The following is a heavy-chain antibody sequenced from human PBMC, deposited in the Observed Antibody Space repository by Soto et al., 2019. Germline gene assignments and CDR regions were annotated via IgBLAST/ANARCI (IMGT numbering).Heavy chain of an antibody. CDR3: AKGRSYYYYYGVDV. CDR1: GFTFSSYW. J-gene: IGHJ6*02. V-gene: IGHV3-33*06. CDR2: IWYDGSNK. Sequence: GGSLRLSCAASGFTFSSYWMHWVRQAPGKGLEWVAVIWYDGSNKYYADSVKGRFTISRDNSKNTLYLQMNSLRAEDTALYYCAKGRSYYYYYGVDVWGQGTTVTVSS.